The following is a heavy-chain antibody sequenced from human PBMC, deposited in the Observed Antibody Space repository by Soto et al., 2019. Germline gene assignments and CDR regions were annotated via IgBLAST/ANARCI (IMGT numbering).Heavy chain of an antibody. CDR3: ARAGGLLVDY. D-gene: IGHD1-26*01. V-gene: IGHV3-30-3*01. CDR1: GFMVSSYA. J-gene: IGHJ4*02. Sequence: QVQQGESGGGVVQPGRSLRLSCAASGFMVSSYAMHWVRQAPGKGLEWVAVKTYDGSNKYYADSVKGRFTISRDNSKNTLYLQMNSLRAEDTAAYYCARAGGLLVDYWGQGTLVTVSS. CDR2: KTYDGSNK.